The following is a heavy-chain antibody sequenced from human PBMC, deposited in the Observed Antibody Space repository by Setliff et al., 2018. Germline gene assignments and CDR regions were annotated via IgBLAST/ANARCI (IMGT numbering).Heavy chain of an antibody. CDR3: ARAPRYFDPTGSYFDF. CDR2: TYYSGST. J-gene: IGHJ4*02. CDR1: GASISGNSYY. D-gene: IGHD3-22*01. V-gene: IGHV4-39*07. Sequence: PSETLSLTCTVSGASISGNSYYWAWIRQPPGKGLEWIASTYYSGSTYYNPSLKSRVTISVDTSKSQFSLKLTSVTAADTAVYYCARAPRYFDPTGSYFDFWGQGTLVTVSS.